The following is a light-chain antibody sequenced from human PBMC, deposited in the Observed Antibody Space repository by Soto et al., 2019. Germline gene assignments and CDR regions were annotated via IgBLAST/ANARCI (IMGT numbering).Light chain of an antibody. CDR1: QSISSY. V-gene: IGKV1-39*01. J-gene: IGKJ1*01. CDR3: QQSYSTPRT. Sequence: DIQMTQSPSSLSASVGDRVTITCRASQSISSYLNWYQQKPGKAPKLLMYAASSLQSGVSSRVCGSGSGTDFTLTISSLQPEDFATYYGQQSYSTPRTFGQWTMGEI. CDR2: AAS.